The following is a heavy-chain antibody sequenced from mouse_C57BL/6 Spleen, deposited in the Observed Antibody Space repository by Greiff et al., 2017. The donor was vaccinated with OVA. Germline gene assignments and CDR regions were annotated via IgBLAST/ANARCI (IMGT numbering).Heavy chain of an antibody. CDR3: ARYGYGRRFDY. J-gene: IGHJ2*01. Sequence: QVPLTQSGAELVPPGASVQISCTASGYAFSPSCLYWVQQRPGKGLECIVHFSPCYGAPNYHGQFKGKATLTADKSSSTAYMQLSSLTSEDSAVYFCARYGYGRRFDYWGQGTTLTVSS. CDR1: GYAFSPSC. D-gene: IGHD1-1*01. CDR2: FSPCYGAP. V-gene: IGHV1-80*01.